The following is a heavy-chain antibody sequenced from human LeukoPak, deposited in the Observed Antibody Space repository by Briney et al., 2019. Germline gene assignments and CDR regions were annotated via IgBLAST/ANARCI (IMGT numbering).Heavy chain of an antibody. V-gene: IGHV1-8*01. CDR2: MNPNSGNT. J-gene: IGHJ4*02. Sequence: ASVKVSCKASGYTFTSYDINWVGQAAGQGLEWMGWMNPNSGNTGYAQKFQGRVTMTRNTSISTAYMELSSLRSEDTAVYYCAVYYYDSSGYYSPFDYWGQGTLVTVSS. D-gene: IGHD3-22*01. CDR1: GYTFTSYD. CDR3: AVYYYDSSGYYSPFDY.